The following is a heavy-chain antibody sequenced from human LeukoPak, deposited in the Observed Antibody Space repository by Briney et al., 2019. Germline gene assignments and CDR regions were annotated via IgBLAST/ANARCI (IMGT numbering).Heavy chain of an antibody. J-gene: IGHJ4*02. Sequence: SQTLSLTCAISGDSVSSNSAPWNWLRQSPSRGLEWLGRTYYRSKWSNDHAVPDKIQIIIIPDTSRNQFSLQLNSATPEDTAVYYGARDQGALNSWGQGTLVTVSS. V-gene: IGHV6-1*01. CDR3: ARDQGALNS. D-gene: IGHD2/OR15-2a*01. CDR1: GDSVSSNSAP. CDR2: TYYRSKWSN.